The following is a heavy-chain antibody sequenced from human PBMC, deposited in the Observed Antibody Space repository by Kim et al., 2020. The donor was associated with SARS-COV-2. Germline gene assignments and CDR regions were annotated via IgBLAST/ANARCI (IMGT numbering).Heavy chain of an antibody. J-gene: IGHJ1*01. CDR2: IIPIFGTA. D-gene: IGHD3-16*02. CDR1: GGTFSSYA. Sequence: SVKVSCKASGGTFSSYAISWVRQAPGQGLEWMGGIIPIFGTANYAQKFQGRVTITADESTSTAYMELSSLRSEDTAVYYCALRVRDSSVWGVIRQEYFQHWGQGTLVTVSS. CDR3: ALRVRDSSVWGVIRQEYFQH. V-gene: IGHV1-69*13.